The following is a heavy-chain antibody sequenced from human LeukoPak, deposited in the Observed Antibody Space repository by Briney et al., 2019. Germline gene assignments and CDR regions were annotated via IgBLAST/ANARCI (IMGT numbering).Heavy chain of an antibody. CDR2: INPNTGYT. CDR3: ARSHSDYGYDYDWFDY. J-gene: IGHJ4*02. V-gene: IGHV1-2*06. D-gene: IGHD5-12*01. Sequence: ASVKVSCKASGYTFTGQFIHWVRQAPGQGLEWMGRINPNTGYTNYAQNFQGRVTMTRDASISTAYIQLSRLTSDDTAVYYCARSHSDYGYDYDWFDYWGQGTLVTVS. CDR1: GYTFTGQF.